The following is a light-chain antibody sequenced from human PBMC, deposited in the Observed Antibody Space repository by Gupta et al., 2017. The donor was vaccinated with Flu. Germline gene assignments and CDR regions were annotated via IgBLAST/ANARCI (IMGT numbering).Light chain of an antibody. CDR1: NLEDKY. V-gene: IGLV3-1*01. Sequence: SYDLTQPPSVSVSPGQTASIPYSGDNLEDKYTFWYQQKPGQSPVLVIYQDIKRPSGIPERFSGSNSGNTATLTISGTQAMDEADYYCQAWDSSRGVFGGGTKLTVL. CDR3: QAWDSSRGV. J-gene: IGLJ2*01. CDR2: QDI.